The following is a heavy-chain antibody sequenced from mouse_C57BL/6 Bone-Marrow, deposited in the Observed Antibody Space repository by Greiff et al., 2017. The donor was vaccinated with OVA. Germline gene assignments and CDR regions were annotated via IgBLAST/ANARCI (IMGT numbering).Heavy chain of an antibody. Sequence: QVQLQQPGAELVKPGASVKLSCKASGYTFTSYWMHWVKQRPGQGLEWIGMIHPNSGSTNYNEKFKSKATLTVDKSSSTAYMQLSSLTSEDSAVYYCARWDYDDYFDYWGQGTTLTVSS. V-gene: IGHV1-64*01. CDR1: GYTFTSYW. CDR2: IHPNSGST. D-gene: IGHD2-4*01. J-gene: IGHJ2*01. CDR3: ARWDYDDYFDY.